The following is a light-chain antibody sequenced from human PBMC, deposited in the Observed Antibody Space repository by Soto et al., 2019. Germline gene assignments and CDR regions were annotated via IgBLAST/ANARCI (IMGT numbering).Light chain of an antibody. J-gene: IGKJ1*01. CDR3: QQYNNGWT. CDR2: GAS. Sequence: EIVMTQSPATLSVSPGERATLSCRASQSVSSNLAWYQQKPGQAPRLLIYGASTRATGIPARFSGSGSGTXXTXXXXSLQSEDFXXXXCQQYNNGWTFGQGTKVEIK. V-gene: IGKV3-15*01. CDR1: QSVSSN.